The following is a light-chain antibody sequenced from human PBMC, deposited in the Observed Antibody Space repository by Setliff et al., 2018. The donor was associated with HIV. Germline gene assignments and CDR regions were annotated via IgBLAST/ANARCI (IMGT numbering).Light chain of an antibody. V-gene: IGLV2-14*01. CDR2: DVS. CDR1: SSDVGGYNY. J-gene: IGLJ1*01. Sequence: QSALTQPASVSGSPGQSITISSTGTSSDVGGYNYVSWYQQHPGKAPKLMISDVSKRPSGVSSRFSGSKSGNTASLTISGLQTEDEADYYCSSYTSSSTYVFGTGTKVTVL. CDR3: SSYTSSSTYV.